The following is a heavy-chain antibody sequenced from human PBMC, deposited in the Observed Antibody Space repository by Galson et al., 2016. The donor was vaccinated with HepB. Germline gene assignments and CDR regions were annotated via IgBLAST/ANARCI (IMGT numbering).Heavy chain of an antibody. CDR1: GFTFSSYA. Sequence: SLRLSCAASGFTFSSYAMDWARQAPRKGLEWVSAISRSGDATYYADSVKGRFTIFRDNSKDTLYLQMNSLRAEDTAVYYCAKEVGTVHPSNWCDPWGQGTLVTVSS. CDR2: ISRSGDAT. J-gene: IGHJ5*02. CDR3: AKEVGTVHPSNWCDP. V-gene: IGHV3-23*01. D-gene: IGHD1-26*01.